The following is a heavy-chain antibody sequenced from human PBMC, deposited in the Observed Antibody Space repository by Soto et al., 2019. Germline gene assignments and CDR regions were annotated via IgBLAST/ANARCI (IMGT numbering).Heavy chain of an antibody. CDR3: AREKAPGYFDL. Sequence: QVQLQESGPGLVKPLETLSLTCTVSGGSISSYYWSWIRQPPGKGLEWIGYIYYSGSTNYNPSLKSRVTISVDTSKNQFSLKLSSVTAADTAVYYCAREKAPGYFDLWGRGTLVTVSS. J-gene: IGHJ2*01. CDR2: IYYSGST. CDR1: GGSISSYY. V-gene: IGHV4-59*01.